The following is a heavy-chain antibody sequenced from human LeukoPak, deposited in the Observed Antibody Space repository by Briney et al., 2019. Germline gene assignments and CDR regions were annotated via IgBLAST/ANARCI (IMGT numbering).Heavy chain of an antibody. Sequence: MAGGSLRLSCAASGFSFSSAWMTWVRQPPGKWLEWVGRIKSKTDGGTVDYAAPVKGRFTISRDDSINTLYLQVNSLKTEDTAMYYCIVSNYYSSGSYNFDSWGLGTLVTVSS. CDR2: IKSKTDGGTV. CDR1: GFSFSSAW. J-gene: IGHJ4*02. V-gene: IGHV3-15*01. CDR3: IVSNYYSSGSYNFDS. D-gene: IGHD3-10*01.